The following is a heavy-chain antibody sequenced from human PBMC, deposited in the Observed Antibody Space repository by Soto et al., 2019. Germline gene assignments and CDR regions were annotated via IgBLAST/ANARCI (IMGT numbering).Heavy chain of an antibody. CDR1: GYTFTSYA. V-gene: IGHV1-3*01. Sequence: AASAKVSCKASGYTFTSYAMHWARQAPGQRLEWMGWINAGNGNTKYSQKFQGRVTITRDTSASTAYMELSSLRSEDTAVYYCARDLIRASTVLKLNSPFDPWGQGTLVTVSS. D-gene: IGHD2-2*01. CDR2: INAGNGNT. J-gene: IGHJ5*02. CDR3: ARDLIRASTVLKLNSPFDP.